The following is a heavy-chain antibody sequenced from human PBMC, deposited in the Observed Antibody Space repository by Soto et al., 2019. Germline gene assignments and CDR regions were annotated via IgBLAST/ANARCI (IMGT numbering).Heavy chain of an antibody. CDR2: IYYSGST. Sequence: SETLSLTCTVSGGSISSGDYYWSWIRQPPGKVLEWIVYIYYSGSTYYNPSLKSRVTISLDTSNNQFSLKLSSVTSAYTAVYYCARSGHMSSSWFDPWGQGTLVTVSS. CDR3: ARSGHMSSSWFDP. V-gene: IGHV4-30-4*01. D-gene: IGHD6-13*01. CDR1: GGSISSGDYY. J-gene: IGHJ5*02.